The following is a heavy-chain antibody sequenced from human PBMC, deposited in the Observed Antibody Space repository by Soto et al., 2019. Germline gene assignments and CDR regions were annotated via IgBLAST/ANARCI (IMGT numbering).Heavy chain of an antibody. Sequence: EVQLVESGGGLVQPGGSLRLSCAASGFTFSSYWINWVRQAPGKGREWVANIKQDGSEKYYMDSVKGRFTISRDNARNLLYLQMNSLRAEDTALYYCAGRNAMDVWGQGTTVTVSS. CDR3: AGRNAMDV. V-gene: IGHV3-7*01. CDR1: GFTFSSYW. J-gene: IGHJ6*02. CDR2: IKQDGSEK.